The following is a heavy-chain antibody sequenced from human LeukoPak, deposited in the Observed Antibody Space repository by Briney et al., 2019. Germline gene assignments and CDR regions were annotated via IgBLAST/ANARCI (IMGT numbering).Heavy chain of an antibody. D-gene: IGHD2-15*01. J-gene: IGHJ4*02. V-gene: IGHV4-34*01. CDR3: ARGHAVVAAPFDY. Sequence: SETLSLTCAVYGGSFSGYYWSWIRQPPGKGLEWIGEINHSGSTNYNPSLKSRVTISVDTSKNQFSLKLSSVTAADTAVYYCARGHAVVAAPFDYWGQGTLVTVSS. CDR1: GGSFSGYY. CDR2: INHSGST.